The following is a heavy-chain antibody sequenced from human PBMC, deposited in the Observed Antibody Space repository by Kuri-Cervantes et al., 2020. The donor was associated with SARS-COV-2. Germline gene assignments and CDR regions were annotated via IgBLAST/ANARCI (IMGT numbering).Heavy chain of an antibody. Sequence: SETLSLTCAVSGYSISSSNWWGWIRQPPGKGLEWIGYIYYSGSTYYNPSLKSRVTMSVDTSKNQFSLKLSSVTAVDTAVYYCARDLRYDDSGYYYPLTDWGQGTRVTVSS. CDR1: GYSISSSNW. D-gene: IGHD3-22*01. J-gene: IGHJ4*02. CDR2: IYYSGST. CDR3: ARDLRYDDSGYYYPLTD. V-gene: IGHV4-28*03.